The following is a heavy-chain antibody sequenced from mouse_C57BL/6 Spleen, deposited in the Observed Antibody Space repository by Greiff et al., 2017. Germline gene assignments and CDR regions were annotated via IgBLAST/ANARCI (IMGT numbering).Heavy chain of an antibody. D-gene: IGHD2-5*01. J-gene: IGHJ2*01. CDR3: ARDASNYYFDY. Sequence: EVQVVESGGGLVKPGGSLKLSCAASGFTFSSYAMSWVRQTPEKRLEWVATISDGGSYTYYPDNVKGRFTISRDNAKNNLYLQMSHLKSEDTAMYYCARDASNYYFDYWGQGTTLTVSS. CDR2: ISDGGSYT. CDR1: GFTFSSYA. V-gene: IGHV5-4*01.